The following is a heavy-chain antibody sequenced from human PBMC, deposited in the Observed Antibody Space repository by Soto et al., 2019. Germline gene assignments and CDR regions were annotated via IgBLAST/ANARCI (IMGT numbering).Heavy chain of an antibody. CDR1: GFTFSSYA. Sequence: QVQLVESGGGVVQPGRSLRLSCAASGFTFSSYAMHWVRQAPGKGLEWVAVISYDGSNKYNADSVKGRFTISRDNSKNTLYLQMNSLRAEDTAVYYCARDRLRYNWNDFPYYYYGMDVWGQGTTVTVSS. V-gene: IGHV3-30-3*01. J-gene: IGHJ6*02. D-gene: IGHD1-1*01. CDR2: ISYDGSNK. CDR3: ARDRLRYNWNDFPYYYYGMDV.